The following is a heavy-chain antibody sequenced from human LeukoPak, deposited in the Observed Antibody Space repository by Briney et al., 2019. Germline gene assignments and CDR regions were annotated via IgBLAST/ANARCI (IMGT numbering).Heavy chain of an antibody. J-gene: IGHJ1*01. CDR2: IDHGGVT. CDR1: GASIDFESYY. V-gene: IGHV4-61*02. D-gene: IGHD1-26*01. CDR3: ARGHDYYSEYFQH. Sequence: SQTLSLTCTVSGASIDFESYYWTWVRQSAGKGLEWIGRIDHGGVTNYNPSLRSRVTISLDTSQKQFSLKLSSVTAADTAVYYCARGHDYYSEYFQHWGQGTLVSVSS.